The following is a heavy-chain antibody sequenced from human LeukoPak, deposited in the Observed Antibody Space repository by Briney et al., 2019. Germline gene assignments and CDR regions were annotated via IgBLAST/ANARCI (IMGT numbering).Heavy chain of an antibody. J-gene: IGHJ6*02. V-gene: IGHV3-48*01. D-gene: IGHD2-2*01. CDR2: ISSSSSTI. Sequence: GGSLRLSCAASGFTFSSYSMNWVRQAPGKGLEWVSYISSSSSTIYYADSVKGRFTISRDNAKNSLYLQMNSLRAEDTAVYYCAKGRTYCSSTSCSNSYYYYGMDVWGQGTTVTVSS. CDR1: GFTFSSYS. CDR3: AKGRTYCSSTSCSNSYYYYGMDV.